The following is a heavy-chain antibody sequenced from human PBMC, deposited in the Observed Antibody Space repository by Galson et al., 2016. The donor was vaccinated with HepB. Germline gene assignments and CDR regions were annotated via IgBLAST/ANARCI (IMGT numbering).Heavy chain of an antibody. V-gene: IGHV1-2*02. CDR2: INPYNGAT. Sequence: SVKVSCKASGNTFTDYWIHWVRQSPGLGLQWMAWINPYNGATKYAPNFQDRVTMTTDTSITTVYIEVRGLRSDDTALYFCATAPGAGTFWGQGTTVTVA. J-gene: IGHJ6*02. D-gene: IGHD6-19*01. CDR3: ATAPGAGTF. CDR1: GNTFTDYW.